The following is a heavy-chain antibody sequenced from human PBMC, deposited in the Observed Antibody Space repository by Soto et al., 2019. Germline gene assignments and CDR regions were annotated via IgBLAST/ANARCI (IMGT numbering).Heavy chain of an antibody. D-gene: IGHD6-13*01. CDR3: ARDASSLDYYYYSMDV. J-gene: IGHJ6*02. CDR1: GFTFSSYS. V-gene: IGHV3-21*01. CDR2: ISSSSSYI. Sequence: GGSLRLSCAASGFTFSSYSMNWVRQAPGKGLEWVSSISSSSSYIYYADSVKGRFTISRDNAKNSLYLQMNSLRAEDTAVYYCARDASSLDYYYYSMDVWGQGTTVTVSS.